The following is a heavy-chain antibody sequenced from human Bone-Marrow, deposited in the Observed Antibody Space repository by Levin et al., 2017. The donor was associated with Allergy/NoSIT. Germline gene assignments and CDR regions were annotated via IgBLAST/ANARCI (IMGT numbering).Heavy chain of an antibody. J-gene: IGHJ4*02. V-gene: IGHV1-2*06. CDR3: ARGNWNLYTPLDSRGGSEFNY. Sequence: GESLKISCKASGYTFTGYYIHWVRQAPGQGLEWMGRINPNSGGTDYAQKFQGRVTVTRDTSITTAYMELSRLRSDDTAVYYCARGNWNLYTPLDSRGGSEFNYWGPGTLVTVSS. CDR1: GYTFTGYY. CDR2: INPNSGGT. D-gene: IGHD1-1*01.